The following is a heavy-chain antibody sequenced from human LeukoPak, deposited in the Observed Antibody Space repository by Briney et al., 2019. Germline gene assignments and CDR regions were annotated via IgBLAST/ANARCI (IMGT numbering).Heavy chain of an antibody. D-gene: IGHD6-13*01. Sequence: SETLSLXCAVYGGSFSGYYWSWIRQPPGKELEWIGEINHSGSTNYNPSLKSRVTISVDTSKNQFSLKLSSVTAADTAVYYCARGKGISAAYLVDVWGKGTTVTVSS. CDR2: INHSGST. V-gene: IGHV4-34*01. CDR1: GGSFSGYY. CDR3: ARGKGISAAYLVDV. J-gene: IGHJ6*04.